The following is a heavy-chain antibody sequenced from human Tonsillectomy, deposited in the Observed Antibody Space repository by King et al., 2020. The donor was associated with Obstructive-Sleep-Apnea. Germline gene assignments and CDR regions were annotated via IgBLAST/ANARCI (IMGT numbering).Heavy chain of an antibody. J-gene: IGHJ6*02. Sequence: QLVQSGAEVKKPGESLKISCKGSGYRFTSYWIGWVRQMPGKGLEWMGIIYPGDSNTRYSSSFQGQVTISADKSITTAYLQWSSLKASDTAMYYCARLGGYDSSGLYYYYGMDVWGQGTTVTVSS. D-gene: IGHD3-22*01. CDR3: ARLGGYDSSGLYYYYGMDV. CDR2: IYPGDSNT. V-gene: IGHV5-51*01. CDR1: GYRFTSYW.